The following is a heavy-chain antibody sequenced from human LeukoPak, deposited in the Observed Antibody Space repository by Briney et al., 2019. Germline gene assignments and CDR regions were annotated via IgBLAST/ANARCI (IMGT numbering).Heavy chain of an antibody. CDR2: ISYDGSNK. D-gene: IGHD6-19*01. V-gene: IGHV3-30*18. CDR3: AKALPSSGWYILGNYYYYYGMDV. CDR1: GFTFSSHG. Sequence: HPGGSLRLSCAASGFTFSSHGMHWVRQAPGKGLEWVAVISYDGSNKYYADSVEGRFTISRDNSKNTLYLQMNSLRAEDTAVYYCAKALPSSGWYILGNYYYYYGMDVWGQGTTVTVSS. J-gene: IGHJ6*02.